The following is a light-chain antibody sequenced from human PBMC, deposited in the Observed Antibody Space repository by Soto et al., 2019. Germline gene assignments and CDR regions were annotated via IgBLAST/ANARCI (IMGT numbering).Light chain of an antibody. CDR1: RSVSSN. Sequence: EIVMTQSPATLSVSPGERATLSCRASRSVSSNLGWYQQKPGQAPRLLMYGASTRATGIPARFSGSGSGTEFTLTISSLQSEDFAVYYCQQYNNWPPYTFGQGTKLEIK. CDR2: GAS. J-gene: IGKJ2*01. CDR3: QQYNNWPPYT. V-gene: IGKV3-15*01.